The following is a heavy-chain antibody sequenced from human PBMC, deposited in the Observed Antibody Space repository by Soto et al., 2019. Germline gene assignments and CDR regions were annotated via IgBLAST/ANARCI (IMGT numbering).Heavy chain of an antibody. D-gene: IGHD3-9*01. V-gene: IGHV4-59*01. CDR1: GGSISNYY. CDR2: IYYSGST. Sequence: SETLSLTCTVSGGSISNYYWSWIRQPPGKGLEWIGYIYYSGSTNYNPSLKSRVTISVDTSKNQFSLKLSSVTAADTAVYYCARVLRIYYDILTGYYSEAFYFDYWGQGTLVTVSS. J-gene: IGHJ4*02. CDR3: ARVLRIYYDILTGYYSEAFYFDY.